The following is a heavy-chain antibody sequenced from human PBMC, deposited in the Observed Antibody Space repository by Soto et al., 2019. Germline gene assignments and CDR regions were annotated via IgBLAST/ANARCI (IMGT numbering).Heavy chain of an antibody. V-gene: IGHV4-30-2*01. D-gene: IGHD2-2*01. CDR2: IYHSGST. CDR3: ARVPDR. J-gene: IGHJ5*02. Sequence: TLSLTCAFAGGTIICGGYSWSWIRQPPGKGLEWIGYIYHSGSTYYNPSLKSRVTISVDRSKNQFSLKLSSVTAADTAVYYCARVPDRWGQGTLVT. CDR1: GGTIICGGYS.